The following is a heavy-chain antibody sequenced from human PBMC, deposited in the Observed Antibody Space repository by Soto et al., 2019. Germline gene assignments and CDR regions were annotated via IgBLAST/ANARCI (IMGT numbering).Heavy chain of an antibody. CDR1: GFTFSSYA. D-gene: IGHD1-26*01. CDR3: VKDPGARYNWFDP. J-gene: IGHJ5*02. V-gene: IGHV3-64D*06. CDR2: ISSNGGST. Sequence: PGGSLRLSXSASGFTFSSYAMHWVRQAPGKGLEYVSAISSNGGSTYYADSVKGRFTISRDNSKNTLYLQMSSLRAEDTAVYYCVKDPGARYNWFDPWGQGTLVTVSS.